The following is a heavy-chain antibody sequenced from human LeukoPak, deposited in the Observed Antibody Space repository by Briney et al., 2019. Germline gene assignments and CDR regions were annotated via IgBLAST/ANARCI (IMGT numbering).Heavy chain of an antibody. CDR2: TYHNGAI. V-gene: IGHV4-59*01. D-gene: IGHD3-22*01. J-gene: IGHJ3*02. CDR1: GGSISNSF. Sequence: PSETLSLTCIVSGGSISNSFWTWIRQPPGKGLEWIGCTYHNGAIIYNPSLESRLAISLDTSKNTLSLKLSSVTAADTALYFCARVGRSGYSGAFDAFDIWGQGTMVAVSS. CDR3: ARVGRSGYSGAFDAFDI.